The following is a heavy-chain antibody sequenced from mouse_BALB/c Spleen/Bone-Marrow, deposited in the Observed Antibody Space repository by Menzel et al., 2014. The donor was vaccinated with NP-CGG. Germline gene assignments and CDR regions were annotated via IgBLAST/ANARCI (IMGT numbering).Heavy chain of an antibody. J-gene: IGHJ4*01. V-gene: IGHV1S81*02. Sequence: QVQLQQSGAELVKPGASVKLSCKAPGYTFTSYWMHWVKQRPGQGLEWIGEINPSNGRTNYNEKFKSKATLTVDKSSSTAYMQLSSLTSEDSAVYYCARASWLLRYYYAMDYWGQGTSVTVSS. D-gene: IGHD2-3*01. CDR3: ARASWLLRYYYAMDY. CDR2: INPSNGRT. CDR1: GYTFTSYW.